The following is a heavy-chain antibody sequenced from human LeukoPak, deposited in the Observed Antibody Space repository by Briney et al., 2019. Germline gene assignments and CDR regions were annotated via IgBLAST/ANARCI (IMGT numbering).Heavy chain of an antibody. CDR1: GYTFTSYD. Sequence: ASVKVSCKASGYTFTSYDINWVRQATGQGLEWMGWMNPNSGGTNYAQKFQGRVTMTRDTSISTAYMELSRLRSDDTAVYYCAKGGIQLWLLDYWGQGTLVTVSS. D-gene: IGHD5-18*01. J-gene: IGHJ4*02. V-gene: IGHV1-2*02. CDR3: AKGGIQLWLLDY. CDR2: MNPNSGGT.